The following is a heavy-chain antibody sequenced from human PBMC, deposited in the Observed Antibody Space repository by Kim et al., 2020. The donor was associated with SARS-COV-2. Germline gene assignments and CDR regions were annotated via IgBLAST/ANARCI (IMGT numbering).Heavy chain of an antibody. CDR3: ARGGGYDSPYYFDY. CDR2: IYYSGST. J-gene: IGHJ4*02. Sequence: SETLSLTCTVSGGSVTSSSYYWGWIRQPPGKGLEWIGSIYYSGSTYYKPSLKSRVIISVDTSKNQFSLKLSSVTAADTAVYYCARGGGYDSPYYFDYWGQGTLVTVSS. V-gene: IGHV4-39*07. CDR1: GGSVTSSSYY. D-gene: IGHD5-12*01.